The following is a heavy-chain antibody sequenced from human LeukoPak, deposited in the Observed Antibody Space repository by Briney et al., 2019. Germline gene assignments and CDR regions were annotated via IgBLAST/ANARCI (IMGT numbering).Heavy chain of an antibody. V-gene: IGHV1-18*01. J-gene: IGHJ5*02. Sequence: ASVKVSCKASGYTFTSSYITWVRQAPGQGLEWMGWISAYNGKTNYAQKVQGRVTMTTDTSTSTAYMELTSLRSDDTAVYYCARDLQNNGGWQPTMFDPWGQGTLVTVSS. D-gene: IGHD6-19*01. CDR1: GYTFTSSY. CDR2: ISAYNGKT. CDR3: ARDLQNNGGWQPTMFDP.